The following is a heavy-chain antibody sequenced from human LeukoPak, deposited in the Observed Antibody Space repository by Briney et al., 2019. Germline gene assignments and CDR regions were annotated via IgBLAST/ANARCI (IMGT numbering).Heavy chain of an antibody. D-gene: IGHD2-15*01. J-gene: IGHJ5*02. Sequence: SETLSLTCTVSGGSISSSDYYWGWIRQPPGKGLEWIGSIYYGGSTYYNPSLKSRVTISVGTSMNQFSLKLSFVTTADTAVYYCARALGYCSGGSCTRGYNWFDPWGQGTLVTVPS. CDR3: ARALGYCSGGSCTRGYNWFDP. V-gene: IGHV4-39*01. CDR2: IYYGGST. CDR1: GGSISSSDYY.